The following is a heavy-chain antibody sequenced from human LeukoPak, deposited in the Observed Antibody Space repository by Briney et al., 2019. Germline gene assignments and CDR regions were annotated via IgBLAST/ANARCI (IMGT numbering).Heavy chain of an antibody. CDR1: GGSISSSSYY. V-gene: IGHV4-39*07. CDR2: INHSGST. CDR3: ARAGYGDSDFDY. Sequence: PSETLSLTCTVSGGSISSSSYYWGWIRQPPGKGLEWIGEINHSGSTNYNPSLKSRVTISVDTSKNQFSLKLSSVTAADTAVYYCARAGYGDSDFDYWGQGTLVTVSS. J-gene: IGHJ4*02. D-gene: IGHD4-17*01.